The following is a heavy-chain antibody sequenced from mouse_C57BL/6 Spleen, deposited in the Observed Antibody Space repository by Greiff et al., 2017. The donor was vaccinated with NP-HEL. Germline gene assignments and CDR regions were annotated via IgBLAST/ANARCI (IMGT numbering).Heavy chain of an antibody. V-gene: IGHV1-53*01. CDR2: INPSNGGT. J-gene: IGHJ4*01. CDR3: ARDTTVNYYAMDY. Sequence: VQLQQSGTELVKPGASVKLSCKASGYTFTSYWMHWVKQRPGQGLEWIGNINPSNGGTNYNEKFKSKATLTVDKSSSTAYMQLSSLTSEDSAVYYCARDTTVNYYAMDYWGQGTSVTVSS. CDR1: GYTFTSYW. D-gene: IGHD1-1*01.